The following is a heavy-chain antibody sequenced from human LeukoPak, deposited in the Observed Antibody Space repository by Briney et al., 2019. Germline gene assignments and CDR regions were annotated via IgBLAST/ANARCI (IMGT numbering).Heavy chain of an antibody. CDR1: GFTFSSYS. Sequence: GGSLRLSCAASGFTFSSYSMNWVRQAPGKWLEWVSSISSSSRYIYYADSVKGRFTISIDNAKKSLYLQMNSLSAEDTAVYYCARAWRIAAPGTLSYWGQGSLVTVSS. CDR2: ISSSSRYI. CDR3: ARAWRIAAPGTLSY. V-gene: IGHV3-21*01. J-gene: IGHJ4*02. D-gene: IGHD6-13*01.